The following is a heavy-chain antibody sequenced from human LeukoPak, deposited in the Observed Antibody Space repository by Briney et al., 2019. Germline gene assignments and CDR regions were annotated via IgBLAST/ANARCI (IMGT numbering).Heavy chain of an antibody. CDR1: GFTFSDYD. D-gene: IGHD1-1*01. CDR2: IGTAGDT. Sequence: GGSLRLSCAASGFTFSDYDMHWVRQATGKSLEWVSAIGTAGDTCYTGSVKGRFTISRENAKNSLYLQMNSLRAGDTAVYYCARVAKERVGGVYYFDYWGQGTLVTVSS. V-gene: IGHV3-13*01. CDR3: ARVAKERVGGVYYFDY. J-gene: IGHJ4*02.